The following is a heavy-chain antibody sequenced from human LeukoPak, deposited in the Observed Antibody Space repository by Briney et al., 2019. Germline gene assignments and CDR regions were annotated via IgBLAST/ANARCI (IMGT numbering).Heavy chain of an antibody. V-gene: IGHV6-1*01. J-gene: IGHJ4*02. CDR1: GDSVSSSTAA. Sequence: SQTLSLTCAISGDSVSSSTAAWNWIRQSPSRGLEWLGRTYYRSKWYNDYAVSVQSRMTINADTSNNQFSLQLTSVTPEDTAVYYCASLITASETGFQFWGQGILVTVSS. CDR2: TYYRSKWYN. D-gene: IGHD6-13*01. CDR3: ASLITASETGFQF.